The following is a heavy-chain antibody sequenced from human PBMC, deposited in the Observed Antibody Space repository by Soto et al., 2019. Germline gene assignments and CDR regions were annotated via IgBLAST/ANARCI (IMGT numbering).Heavy chain of an antibody. V-gene: IGHV1-69*02. CDR3: ASVPTPRHYYGSGSYQDY. J-gene: IGHJ4*02. Sequence: SVKVSCKASGGTFSTYTITWVRQAPGQGLERMGRIIPIIGIINYAQKFQGRVTITADKFTGTAYMELTRLRSDDTAVYYCASVPTPRHYYGSGSYQDYWGQGTLVTVSS. CDR1: GGTFSTYT. CDR2: IIPIIGII. D-gene: IGHD3-10*01.